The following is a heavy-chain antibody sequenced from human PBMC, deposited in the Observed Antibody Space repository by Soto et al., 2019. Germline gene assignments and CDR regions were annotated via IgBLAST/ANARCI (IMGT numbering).Heavy chain of an antibody. CDR2: INHSGST. Sequence: PSETLSLTCAVYGGSFSGYYWSWIRQPPGKGLEWIGEINHSGSTNYNPSLKSRVTISVDTSKNQFSLKLSSVTAADTAVYYCAVESITIFGVVPWGQGTLVTVSS. CDR3: AVESITIFGVVP. CDR1: GGSFSGYY. D-gene: IGHD3-3*01. J-gene: IGHJ5*02. V-gene: IGHV4-34*01.